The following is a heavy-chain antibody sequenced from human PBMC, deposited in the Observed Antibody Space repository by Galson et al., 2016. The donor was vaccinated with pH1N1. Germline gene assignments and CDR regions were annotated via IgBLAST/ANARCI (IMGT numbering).Heavy chain of an antibody. CDR2: IYWNDDK. CDR1: GFSLSTSGVG. D-gene: IGHD4-17*01. V-gene: IGHV2-5*01. J-gene: IGHJ5*02. Sequence: PALVKPTQTLTLTCTFSGFSLSTSGVGVGWIRQPPGKALEWLALIYWNDDKRYSPSLKSRLTITKDTSKNQVVLTMTNMDPVDTATYYCAHSLYGDYVGWFDLWGQGTLATVSS. CDR3: AHSLYGDYVGWFDL.